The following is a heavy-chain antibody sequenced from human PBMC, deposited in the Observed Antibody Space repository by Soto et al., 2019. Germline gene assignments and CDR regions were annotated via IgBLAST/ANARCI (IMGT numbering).Heavy chain of an antibody. D-gene: IGHD5-12*01. CDR3: ARDESATDAFDI. CDR1: GGSLSSGCYY. J-gene: IGHJ3*02. Sequence: QVQLQESGPGLVKPSQTLSLTCTVSGGSLSSGCYYWSWLRQNPGKGLEWIGYIYYSGTTNYNPSLKSRLTISVDTSKNQFSLKLNSMTAADTAVYYCARDESATDAFDIWGQGTMVTVSS. CDR2: IYYSGTT. V-gene: IGHV4-31*03.